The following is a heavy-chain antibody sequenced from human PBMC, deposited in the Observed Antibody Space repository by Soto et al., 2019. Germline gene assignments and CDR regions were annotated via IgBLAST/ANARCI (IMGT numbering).Heavy chain of an antibody. CDR1: GGSISRGDYY. J-gene: IGHJ5*02. Sequence: SETLSLTCTVSGGSISRGDYYWSWIRQPPGKGLEWIGYIYYSGSAYYNPSLKSRVTISVDTSKNQFSLKLSSVTAADTAVYYCASSPPYYGSGSYRGRNWFDPWGQGTLVTVSS. V-gene: IGHV4-30-4*01. CDR2: IYYSGSA. CDR3: ASSPPYYGSGSYRGRNWFDP. D-gene: IGHD3-10*01.